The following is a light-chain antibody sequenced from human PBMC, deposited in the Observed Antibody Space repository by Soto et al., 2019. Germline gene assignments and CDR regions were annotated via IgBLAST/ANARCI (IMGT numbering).Light chain of an antibody. CDR3: QQSYSTPPT. Sequence: DIQMTQSPSSLSASVGDRVTITCRASQSISSYLNWYQQKPGKAPKLLIYAASSLQSGVPSRFSCSGSGTDFTLTISSLQPEEFATYYCQQSYSTPPTFGGGTKVEIK. CDR2: AAS. V-gene: IGKV1-39*01. CDR1: QSISSY. J-gene: IGKJ4*01.